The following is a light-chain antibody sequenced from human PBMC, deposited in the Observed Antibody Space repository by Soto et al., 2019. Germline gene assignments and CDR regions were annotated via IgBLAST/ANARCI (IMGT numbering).Light chain of an antibody. J-gene: IGKJ5*01. CDR1: QRVTSDQ. V-gene: IGKV3-20*01. Sequence: EMVLTQAPGTLSLFPGEWASLSCWDSQRVTSDQLAWYQHKPGQAPRLVIYDASKRATGIPDRFTGSGSGTNFTLTISRLVPEDFAMYFCQQYGNSAPITFGQGTRLE. CDR2: DAS. CDR3: QQYGNSAPIT.